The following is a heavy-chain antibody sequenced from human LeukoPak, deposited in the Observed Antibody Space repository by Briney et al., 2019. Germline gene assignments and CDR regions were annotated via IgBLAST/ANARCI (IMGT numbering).Heavy chain of an antibody. CDR2: ISGTSGRT. CDR1: GFTFSNYA. D-gene: IGHD3-3*01. V-gene: IGHV3-23*01. J-gene: IGHJ6*02. Sequence: GGSLRLSCAASGFTFSNYAMDWVRQAPGKGLEWVSAISGTSGRTYYADSVKGRFTISRDNSKNTLYLQMNGLRAEDTAVYYCANLVIGGYYYYGMDVWGQGTTVTVSS. CDR3: ANLVIGGYYYYGMDV.